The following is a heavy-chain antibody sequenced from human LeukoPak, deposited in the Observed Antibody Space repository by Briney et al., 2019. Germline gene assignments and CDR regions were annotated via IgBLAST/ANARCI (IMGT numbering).Heavy chain of an antibody. CDR1: GGSISSYY. CDR2: IYTSGST. Sequence: PSETLSLTCTVSGGSISSYYWSWIRQPPGKGLEWIGYIYTSGSTNYNPSLKSRVTISVDTSKNQFSLKLSSVTAADTAVYYCARLWTLTRAFDIWGQGTMVTVSS. V-gene: IGHV4-4*09. J-gene: IGHJ3*02. CDR3: ARLWTLTRAFDI. D-gene: IGHD4/OR15-4a*01.